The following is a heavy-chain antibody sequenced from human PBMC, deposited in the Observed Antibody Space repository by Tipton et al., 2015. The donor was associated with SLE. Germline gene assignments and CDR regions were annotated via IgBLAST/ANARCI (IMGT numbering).Heavy chain of an antibody. CDR1: GGSISSYY. CDR2: IYYSGST. D-gene: IGHD2-21*01. J-gene: IGHJ3*02. V-gene: IGHV4-59*08. CDR3: ARRLWAFDI. Sequence: LSLTCTVSGGSISSYYWSWIRQPPGKGLEWIGYIYYSGSTNYNPSLKRRVTISVDTSKNQFSLKLSSVTAADTAVYYCARRLWAFDIWGQGTMVTVSS.